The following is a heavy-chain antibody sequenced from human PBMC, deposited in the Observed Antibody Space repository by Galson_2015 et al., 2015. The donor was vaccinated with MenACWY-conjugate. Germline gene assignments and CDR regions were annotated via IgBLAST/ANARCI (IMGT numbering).Heavy chain of an antibody. CDR3: ATYCSSPSCYANGAY. V-gene: IGHV3-74*01. J-gene: IGHJ4*02. CDR1: GFTFSRYW. D-gene: IGHD2-2*01. CDR2: INSDGSAA. Sequence: SLRLSCAASGFTFSRYWMHWVRQSPGKGLVWVSRINSDGSAADYADSVKGRFTISRDNAKNTLYLQMNSLRAEDTAVYYCATYCSSPSCYANGAYCGQGTLVTVSS.